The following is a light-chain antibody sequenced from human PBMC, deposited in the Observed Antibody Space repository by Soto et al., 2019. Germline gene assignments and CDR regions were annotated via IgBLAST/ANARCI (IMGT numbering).Light chain of an antibody. CDR3: QQYGSSLLT. CDR2: GAS. V-gene: IGKV3-20*01. J-gene: IGKJ4*01. CDR1: QSVSSSY. Sequence: EIVLTQSPGTLSLSPGERATLSCMASQSVSSSYLAWYQQKPGQAPRLLIYGASSRATGIPDRFSGSGSGTDFTLTIRRLEPEDFAVYYCQQYGSSLLTFGGGTKVDIK.